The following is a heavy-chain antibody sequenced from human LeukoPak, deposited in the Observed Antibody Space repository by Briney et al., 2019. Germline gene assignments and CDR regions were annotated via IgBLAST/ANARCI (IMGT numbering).Heavy chain of an antibody. V-gene: IGHV1-18*01. D-gene: IGHD6-6*01. J-gene: IGHJ5*02. CDR1: GYTFTSYG. Sequence: ASVKVSCKASGYTFTSYGISWVRQAPGQGLEWMGWISAYNGNTNYAQKLQGRVTMTTDTSTSTAYMELRGLRSDDTAVYYCARDRIPYSSSSQNWFDPWGQGTLVTVSS. CDR2: ISAYNGNT. CDR3: ARDRIPYSSSSQNWFDP.